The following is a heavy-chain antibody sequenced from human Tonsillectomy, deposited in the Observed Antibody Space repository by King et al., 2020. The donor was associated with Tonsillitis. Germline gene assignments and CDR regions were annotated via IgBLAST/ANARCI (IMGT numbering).Heavy chain of an antibody. CDR3: ARDRGLITMIVVVRTDAFDI. Sequence: QLVQSGAEVKKPGASVRVSCKASGYTFINFPMHWVRQAPGQRLEWMGWINAGNGNTKYSQKVQGRVTFTRDTSASTTYMELSSLRSEDTAVYYCARDRGLITMIVVVRTDAFDIWGQGTMVTVSS. D-gene: IGHD3-22*01. V-gene: IGHV1-3*01. J-gene: IGHJ3*02. CDR1: GYTFINFP. CDR2: INAGNGNT.